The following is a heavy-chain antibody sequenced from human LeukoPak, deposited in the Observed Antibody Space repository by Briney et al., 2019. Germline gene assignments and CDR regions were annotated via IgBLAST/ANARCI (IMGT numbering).Heavy chain of an antibody. D-gene: IGHD3-22*01. J-gene: IGHJ4*02. Sequence: ASVKVSCKASGGTFSSYAISWVRQAPGQGLEWMGRIIPIFGTANYAQKFQGRVTITTDESTSTAYMELSSLRSEDAAVYYCERGSGYYYPLDYWGQGTLVTVSS. V-gene: IGHV1-69*05. CDR1: GGTFSSYA. CDR3: ERGSGYYYPLDY. CDR2: IIPIFGTA.